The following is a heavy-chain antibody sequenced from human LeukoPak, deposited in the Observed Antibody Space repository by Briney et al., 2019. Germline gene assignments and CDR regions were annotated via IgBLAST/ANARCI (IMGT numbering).Heavy chain of an antibody. CDR2: IIPIFGTA. CDR3: ARVGWDDVDY. D-gene: IGHD1-1*01. J-gene: IGHJ4*02. V-gene: IGHV1-69*05. Sequence: GASVKVSCKASGYTFTSYGISWVRQAPGQGLEWMGGIIPIFGTANYAQKFQGRVTITTDESTSTAYMELSSLRSEDTAVYYCARVGWDDVDYWGQGTLVTVSS. CDR1: GYTFTSYG.